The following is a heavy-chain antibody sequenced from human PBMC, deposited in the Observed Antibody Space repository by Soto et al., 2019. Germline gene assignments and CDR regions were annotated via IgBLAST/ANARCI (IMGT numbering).Heavy chain of an antibody. D-gene: IGHD2-2*01. J-gene: IGHJ6*02. CDR3: ARSAFAVVPAAISQELPLLDV. CDR2: IYSSGST. Sequence: SETLSLTCTVSGSSISSSSYYWGWIRQPPGKRLEWLGSIYSSGSTYYNPSLKSRVTISVDTSKNQFSLKLSSVTAADTAVYYCARSAFAVVPAAISQELPLLDVWGQGTTVTVSS. CDR1: GSSISSSSYY. V-gene: IGHV4-39*01.